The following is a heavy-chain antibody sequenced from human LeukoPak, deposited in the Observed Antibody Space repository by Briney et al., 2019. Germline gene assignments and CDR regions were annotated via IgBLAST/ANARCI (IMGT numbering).Heavy chain of an antibody. Sequence: PGGSLRLSCAASGFTFSRYWMHWVRQAPGKGLVWVSRINSDGSSTSYADSVKGRFTISRDNAKNTLYLQVNSLRAEDTAVYYCARGMYHYGSGSYYRVDSFDIWGQGTMVTVSS. CDR1: GFTFSRYW. V-gene: IGHV3-74*01. J-gene: IGHJ3*02. CDR2: INSDGSST. CDR3: ARGMYHYGSGSYYRVDSFDI. D-gene: IGHD3-10*01.